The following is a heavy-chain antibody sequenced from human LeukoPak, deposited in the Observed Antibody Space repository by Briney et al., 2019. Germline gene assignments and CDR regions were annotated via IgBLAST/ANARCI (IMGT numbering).Heavy chain of an antibody. J-gene: IGHJ3*02. V-gene: IGHV4-34*01. CDR2: INHSGSN. D-gene: IGHD6-13*01. Sequence: SETLSLTCAVYGRSFSGYYWRWIRQPPGKGLEWNGEINHSGSNNYNPSLKSRVTISVDTSKSQVSLKLSSVTAADTAVYYCARTNGYSSSFDIWGQGTMVTVSS. CDR1: GRSFSGYY. CDR3: ARTNGYSSSFDI.